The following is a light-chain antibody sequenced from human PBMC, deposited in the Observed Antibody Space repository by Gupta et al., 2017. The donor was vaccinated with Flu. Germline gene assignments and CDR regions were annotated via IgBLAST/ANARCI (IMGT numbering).Light chain of an antibody. V-gene: IGLV1-51*01. J-gene: IGLJ2*01. Sequence: QSVLTQPPSVSAAAGQKVTISCSGSSSNIESRYVSWYQHVPGTAPKLLIYDNNQRLSGVPDRFSGSKSGTSATLDVTGLQTGDEADYYCGTWDSSLSAGLFGGGTKVTV. CDR3: GTWDSSLSAGL. CDR2: DNN. CDR1: SSNIESRY.